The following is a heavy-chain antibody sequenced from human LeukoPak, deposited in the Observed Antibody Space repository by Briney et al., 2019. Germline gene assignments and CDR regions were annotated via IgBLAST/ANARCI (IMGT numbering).Heavy chain of an antibody. CDR3: ARVGIAAAGTGGGIWFDP. D-gene: IGHD6-13*01. Sequence: SETLSLTCTVSGGSISSGDYYWSWIRQPPGKGLEWIGYIYYSGSTYYNPSLKSRVTISVDTSKNQFSLKLSSVTAADTAVYYCARVGIAAAGTGGGIWFDPWGQGTLVTVSS. J-gene: IGHJ5*02. CDR2: IYYSGST. V-gene: IGHV4-30-4*01. CDR1: GGSISSGDYY.